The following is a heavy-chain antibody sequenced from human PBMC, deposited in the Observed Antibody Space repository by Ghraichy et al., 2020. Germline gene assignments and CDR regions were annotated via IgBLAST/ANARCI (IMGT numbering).Heavy chain of an antibody. J-gene: IGHJ4*02. Sequence: SETLSLTCTVSGGSVSSGHFYWSWIRQPPGKGLEWIGYIYYSESTGYNPSLKSRVTISVDTSKNQFSLKLSSVTAEDTAVYYCAAFPNPVPWYFDYWGQGTLVTVSS. D-gene: IGHD1-14*01. V-gene: IGHV4-61*01. CDR1: GGSVSSGHFY. CDR2: IYYSEST. CDR3: AAFPNPVPWYFDY.